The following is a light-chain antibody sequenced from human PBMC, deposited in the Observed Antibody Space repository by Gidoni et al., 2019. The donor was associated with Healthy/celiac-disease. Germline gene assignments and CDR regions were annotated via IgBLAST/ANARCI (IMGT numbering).Light chain of an antibody. J-gene: IGKJ2*01. CDR1: QSVNSN. Sequence: MTQSPATLSVSPGERATLSCRASQSVNSNLAWYQQKPGQAPRLLIYGASTRAPGIPARFSGSGSGTEFTLTISSLQSEDFAVYYCQQYNNCPPYTFXQXTKLEIK. V-gene: IGKV3-15*01. CDR2: GAS. CDR3: QQYNNCPPYT.